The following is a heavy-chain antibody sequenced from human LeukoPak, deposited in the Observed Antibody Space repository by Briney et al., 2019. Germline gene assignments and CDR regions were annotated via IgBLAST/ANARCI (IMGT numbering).Heavy chain of an antibody. CDR2: ISGSGGST. V-gene: IGHV3-23*01. D-gene: IGHD5-18*01. CDR3: ANGGLQLWLSLGFDY. J-gene: IGHJ4*02. CDR1: GFTFSSYA. Sequence: PGGSLRLSCAASGFTFSSYAMSWVRQAPGKGLEWVSAISGSGGSTYYADSVKGRFTISRDNSKNTLYLQMNSLRAEDTAVYYCANGGLQLWLSLGFDYWGQGTLVTVSS.